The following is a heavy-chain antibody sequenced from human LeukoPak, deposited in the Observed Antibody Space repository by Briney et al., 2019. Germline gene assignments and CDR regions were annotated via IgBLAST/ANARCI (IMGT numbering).Heavy chain of an antibody. Sequence: PGGSLRLSCAASGFTFSSYEMNWVRQAPGKGPEWVSYISSRSSTIYYTDSVRGRFTISRDNAKNSLFLQMNSLRAEDTAIYYCAIFGLAVTEFFDYWGQGTLVTVSS. CDR3: AIFGLAVTEFFDY. CDR2: ISSRSSTI. J-gene: IGHJ4*02. D-gene: IGHD6-19*01. CDR1: GFTFSSYE. V-gene: IGHV3-48*03.